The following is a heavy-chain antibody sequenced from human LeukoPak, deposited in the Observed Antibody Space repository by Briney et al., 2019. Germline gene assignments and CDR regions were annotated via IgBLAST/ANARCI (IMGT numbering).Heavy chain of an antibody. CDR2: INHSGST. Sequence: SETLSLTCAVYGGSFSGYYWSWIRQPPGKGLERIGEINHSGSTNYNPSLKSRVTISVDTSKNQFSLKLSSVTAADTAVYYCARVAAAPPEPHYYGMDVWGQGTTVTVSS. CDR1: GGSFSGYY. CDR3: ARVAAAPPEPHYYGMDV. V-gene: IGHV4-34*01. D-gene: IGHD6-6*01. J-gene: IGHJ6*02.